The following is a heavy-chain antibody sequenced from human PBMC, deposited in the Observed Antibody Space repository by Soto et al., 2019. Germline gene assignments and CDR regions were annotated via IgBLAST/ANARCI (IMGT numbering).Heavy chain of an antibody. CDR2: IITVFQTA. D-gene: IGHD3-22*01. V-gene: IGHV1-69*01. J-gene: IGHJ4*02. CDR3: ARGGSGYTWFNEF. CDR1: GGLFSRYP. Sequence: QEQLVQSGAEVKKPWSSVKVSCKASGGLFSRYPISWVRQVTGQGLEWMGGIITVFQTAYYTQRFQGRATITADESTNTAYMELSSLRSEDTAIYYCARGGSGYTWFNEFWGQGTLVTVSS.